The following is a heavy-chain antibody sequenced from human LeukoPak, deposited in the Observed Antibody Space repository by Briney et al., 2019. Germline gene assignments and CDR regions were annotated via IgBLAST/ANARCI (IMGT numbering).Heavy chain of an antibody. J-gene: IGHJ4*02. CDR3: AREAFYKSGWYSLFGH. CDR1: GFTFSSYS. CDR2: ISGSGGSI. V-gene: IGHV3-23*01. D-gene: IGHD6-19*01. Sequence: TGGSLRLSCAASGFTFSSYSMNWVRQAPGKGLEWVSVISGSGGSIYYGDSAKGRFTISRDKSKNTLYLQMNSLRVEDTAIYYCAREAFYKSGWYSLFGHWGQGTQVTVSS.